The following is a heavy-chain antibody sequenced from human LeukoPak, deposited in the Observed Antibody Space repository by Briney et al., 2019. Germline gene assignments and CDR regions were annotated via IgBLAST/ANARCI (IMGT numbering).Heavy chain of an antibody. V-gene: IGHV3-53*01. Sequence: PGGSLRLSCAASGFTLNNAWMSWVRQAPGKGLEWVSVIYSGGSTYYADSVKGRFTISRDNSKNTLYLQMNSLRAEDTAVYYCVAEASGMDVWGQGTTVTVSS. D-gene: IGHD2-21*01. CDR3: VAEASGMDV. J-gene: IGHJ6*02. CDR1: GFTLNNAW. CDR2: IYSGGST.